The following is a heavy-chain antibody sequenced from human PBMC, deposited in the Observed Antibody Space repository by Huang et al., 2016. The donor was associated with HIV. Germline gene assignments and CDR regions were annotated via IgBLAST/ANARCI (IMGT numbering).Heavy chain of an antibody. CDR1: GYTFTDSN. V-gene: IGHV1-2*02. D-gene: IGHD6-6*01. CDR2: INPKRGGT. CDR3: ARGWSFGSSTSPAD. Sequence: QVQLVQSGAEVKNPGASVRVSCKASGYTFTDSNIHWVRQAPGQGLEWMGWINPKRGGTIYAQRFQGRFTMTRDTTISTVHMDLRRIQSDDTAVYFCARGWSFGSSTSPADWGQGTLVTVSS. J-gene: IGHJ4*02.